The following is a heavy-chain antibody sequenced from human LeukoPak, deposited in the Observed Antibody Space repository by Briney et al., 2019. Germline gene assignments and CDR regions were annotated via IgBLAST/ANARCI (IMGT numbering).Heavy chain of an antibody. Sequence: SETLSLTCAVSGYSISSGYYWGWIRQPPGKGLEWIGSIYHSGRTYSNPSLKSRVTISVDTSQKQFSLKVSSVTAADTAVYYCARTYNWNYGYYYMDVWGKGTTVTVSS. J-gene: IGHJ6*03. V-gene: IGHV4-38-2*01. D-gene: IGHD1-7*01. CDR2: IYHSGRT. CDR3: ARTYNWNYGYYYMDV. CDR1: GYSISSGYY.